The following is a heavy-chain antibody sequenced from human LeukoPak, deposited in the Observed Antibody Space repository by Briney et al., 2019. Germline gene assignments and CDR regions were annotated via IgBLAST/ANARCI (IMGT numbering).Heavy chain of an antibody. J-gene: IGHJ6*04. CDR3: VRDFMGYCGAQCYSR. CDR2: IYPDGSS. Sequence: GGSLRLSCAGSGFTVSSSYVSGVRQAPERGLEWVSVIYPDGSSYYPDSLKGRFTISRDNPKNTLYLQMNNLRAEDTAVYYCVRDFMGYCGAQCYSRWGKGTTVTVSS. D-gene: IGHD2-21*01. CDR1: GFTVSSSY. V-gene: IGHV3-66*02.